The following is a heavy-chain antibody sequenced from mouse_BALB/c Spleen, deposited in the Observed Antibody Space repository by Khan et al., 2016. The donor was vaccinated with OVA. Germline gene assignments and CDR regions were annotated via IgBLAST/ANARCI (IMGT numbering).Heavy chain of an antibody. CDR3: ATNSYPYAMDY. V-gene: IGHV2-6*02. J-gene: IGHJ4*01. Sequence: QVQLKQSGPGLVAPSQSLSITCTVSVFSLTNFGVHWVRQPPGKGLEWLVLIWSDGTTTYNSALKSRLSISKETSKSKVFLKMNSLQTDDTAMYYCATNSYPYAMDYWGQGTSVTVSS. CDR1: VFSLTNFG. CDR2: IWSDGTT.